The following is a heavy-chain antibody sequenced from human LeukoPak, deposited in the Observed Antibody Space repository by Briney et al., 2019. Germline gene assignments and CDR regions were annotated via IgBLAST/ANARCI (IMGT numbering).Heavy chain of an antibody. CDR3: AREYIEMANDY. CDR2: ISYDGSNK. D-gene: IGHD5-24*01. Sequence: PGGSLRLSCAASGFTFSNCGIHWVRQAPGKGLEWVAGISYDGSNKYYADSVKGRFTISRDNSKNTLYLQMNSLRAEDTAVYYCAREYIEMANDYWGQGTLVTVSS. CDR1: GFTFSNCG. J-gene: IGHJ4*02. V-gene: IGHV3-30-3*01.